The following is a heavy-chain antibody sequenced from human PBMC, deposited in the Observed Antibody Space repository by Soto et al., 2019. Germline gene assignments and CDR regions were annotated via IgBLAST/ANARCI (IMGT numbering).Heavy chain of an antibody. Sequence: QVQLQESGPGLVESSGTLSLTCAVYGGSIRSGHWWTWVRQSPGKGLEWIGEISLNGDINYSPSLQSRVTVSIDMSRNHVSLRLTSVTAADTAVYYGATREMRTGGPVWGPGTMVAVSS. CDR3: ATREMRTGGPV. CDR2: ISLNGDI. CDR1: GGSIRSGHW. J-gene: IGHJ6*02. D-gene: IGHD2-8*02. V-gene: IGHV4-4*02.